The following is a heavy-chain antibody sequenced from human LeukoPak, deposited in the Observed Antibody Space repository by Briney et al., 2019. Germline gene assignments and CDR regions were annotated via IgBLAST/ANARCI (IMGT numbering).Heavy chain of an antibody. J-gene: IGHJ5*02. Sequence: GGSLRLSCAASGFTFSSYSMNWVRQAPGKGLEWVSSISSSSSYIYYADSVKGRFTISRDNAKNSLYLQMDSLRAEDTAVYYCARGGSYYGSGSYYIYGNWFDPWGQGTLVTVSS. V-gene: IGHV3-21*01. D-gene: IGHD3-10*01. CDR2: ISSSSSYI. CDR1: GFTFSSYS. CDR3: ARGGSYYGSGSYYIYGNWFDP.